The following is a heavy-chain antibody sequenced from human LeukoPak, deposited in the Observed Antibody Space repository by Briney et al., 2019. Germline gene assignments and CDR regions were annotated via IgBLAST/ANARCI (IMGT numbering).Heavy chain of an antibody. J-gene: IGHJ6*03. V-gene: IGHV3-53*01. CDR3: ARSFYGGNPLRCMDV. Sequence: PGGSLSLSCAASGFTVSSNYMSWVRQAPGKGLEWVSVIYSGGSTYYADSVKGRFTISRDNSKNTLYLQMNSLRAEDTAVYYCARSFYGGNPLRCMDVWGKGSKLTVSS. D-gene: IGHD4-23*01. CDR2: IYSGGST. CDR1: GFTVSSNY.